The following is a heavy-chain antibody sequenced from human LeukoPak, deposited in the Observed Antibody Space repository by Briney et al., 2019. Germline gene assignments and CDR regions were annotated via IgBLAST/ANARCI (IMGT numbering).Heavy chain of an antibody. Sequence: GSLRLSCAASGFTFNNYWMSWVRQAPGKGLEWVSALSGSGGSTYYADSVKGRFTISRDNSKNTLYLQMNSLRAEDTAVYYCAKDLSYAFDYWGQGTLVTVSS. CDR1: GFTFNNYW. CDR2: LSGSGGST. J-gene: IGHJ4*02. CDR3: AKDLSYAFDY. D-gene: IGHD3-16*01. V-gene: IGHV3-23*01.